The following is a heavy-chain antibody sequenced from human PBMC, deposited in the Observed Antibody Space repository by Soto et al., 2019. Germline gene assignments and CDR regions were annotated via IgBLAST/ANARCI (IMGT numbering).Heavy chain of an antibody. CDR1: GFTFSSYA. Sequence: GGSLRLSCAASGFTFSSYAMSSVRQAPGKRLEWVSAISGSGGSKYYADSVKCRLTISRDNSKNTLYLQMDSLRAEDTAVYYFAKRSLNPPDYSNWYYFDFWGQGTLVTVSS. CDR2: ISGSGGSK. CDR3: AKRSLNPPDYSNWYYFDF. D-gene: IGHD4-4*01. V-gene: IGHV3-23*01. J-gene: IGHJ4*02.